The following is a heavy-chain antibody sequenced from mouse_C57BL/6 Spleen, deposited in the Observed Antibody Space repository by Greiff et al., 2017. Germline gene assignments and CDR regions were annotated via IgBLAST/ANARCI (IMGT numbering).Heavy chain of an antibody. CDR1: GFTFSSYG. CDR2: ISSGGSYT. V-gene: IGHV5-6*01. CDR3: ARQDVDY. Sequence: EVKLMESGGDLVKPGGSLKLSCAASGFTFSSYGMSWVRQTPDKRLEWVATISSGGSYTYYPDSVKGRFTISRDNAKNTLYLQLSSLKSEDTAMYYWARQDVDYWGQGTTLTVSS. J-gene: IGHJ2*01.